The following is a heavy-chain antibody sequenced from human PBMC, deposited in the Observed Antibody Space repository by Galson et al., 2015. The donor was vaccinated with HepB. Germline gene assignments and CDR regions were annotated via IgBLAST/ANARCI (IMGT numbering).Heavy chain of an antibody. CDR1: GFTFSSYN. J-gene: IGHJ4*02. V-gene: IGHV3-23*01. CDR2: ISGGDRST. D-gene: IGHD3-22*01. CDR3: ARPGVTFYYDGSGYQHFDY. Sequence: SLRLSCAASGFTFSSYNMNWVRQAPGKGLQWVSFISGGDRSTYYADSVKGRFAISRDNSKNTLYLQMNSLRADDTAVYYCARPGVTFYYDGSGYQHFDYWGQGTLVTVSS.